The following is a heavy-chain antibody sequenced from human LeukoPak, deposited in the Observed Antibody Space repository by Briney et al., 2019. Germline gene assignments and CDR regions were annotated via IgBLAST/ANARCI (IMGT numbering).Heavy chain of an antibody. CDR2: FDPEDGET. CDR1: GYTFTGYY. V-gene: IGHV1-24*01. J-gene: IGHJ4*02. Sequence: ASVKVSCKASGYTFTGYYMHWVRQAPGKGLEWMGGFDPEDGETIYAQKFQGRVTMTEDTSTDTAYMELSSLRSEDTAVYYCATGGAQFDYWGQGTLVTVSS. CDR3: ATGGAQFDY.